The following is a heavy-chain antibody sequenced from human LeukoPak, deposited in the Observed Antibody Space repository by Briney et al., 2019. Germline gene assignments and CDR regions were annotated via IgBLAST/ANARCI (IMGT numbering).Heavy chain of an antibody. D-gene: IGHD5-18*01. V-gene: IGHV3-33*06. CDR1: GFTFSSYG. J-gene: IGHJ4*02. CDR2: IWYDGSNK. Sequence: GRSLRPSCAASGFTFSSYGMHWVRQAPGKGLEWVAVIWYDGSNKYYADSVKGRFTISRDNSKNTLYLQMNSLRAEDTAVYYCVKGRGYSSPFRYFDYWGQGTLVTVSS. CDR3: VKGRGYSSPFRYFDY.